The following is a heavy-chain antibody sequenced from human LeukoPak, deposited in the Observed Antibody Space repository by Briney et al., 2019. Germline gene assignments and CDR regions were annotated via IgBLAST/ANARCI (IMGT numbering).Heavy chain of an antibody. V-gene: IGHV4-38-2*02. J-gene: IGHJ5*02. Sequence: SETLSLTCTVSGYSISSDYYWGWIRQPPGKGLEWIGEINHSGSTNYNPSLKSRVAISVDTSKNQFSLKVNSVTAADTAVYYCARRGYTYGWGWFDPWGQGTLVTVSS. CDR1: GYSISSDYY. D-gene: IGHD5-18*01. CDR2: INHSGST. CDR3: ARRGYTYGWGWFDP.